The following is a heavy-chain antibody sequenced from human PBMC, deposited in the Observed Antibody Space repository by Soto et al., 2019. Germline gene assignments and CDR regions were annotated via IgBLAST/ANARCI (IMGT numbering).Heavy chain of an antibody. CDR2: TCRYGREL. D-gene: IGHD1-1*01. CDR3: VRGTTAWRGVDY. J-gene: IGHJ4*02. Sequence: GGSLRLSCAASGFTFSTYCMHWVRHTPGTGLVWVSRTCRYGRELYYADSVKGRFTISRDDAKNTLYLQMDSLRVEDTGIYYCVRGTTAWRGVDYRRQGALVTVSS. CDR1: GFTFSTYC. V-gene: IGHV3-74*01.